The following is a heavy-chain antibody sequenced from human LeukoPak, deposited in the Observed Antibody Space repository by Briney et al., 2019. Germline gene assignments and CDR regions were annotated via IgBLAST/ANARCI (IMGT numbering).Heavy chain of an antibody. J-gene: IGHJ4*02. CDR1: GYTLTELS. CDR3: ARERDGSGWYQPYFDY. Sequence: ASVKVSCKVSGYTLTELSMHWVRQAPGKGLEWMGGFDPEDGETIYAQKFQGRVTMTEDTSTDTAYMELSSLRSEDTAVYYCARERDGSGWYQPYFDYWGQGTLVTVSS. D-gene: IGHD6-19*01. CDR2: FDPEDGET. V-gene: IGHV1-24*01.